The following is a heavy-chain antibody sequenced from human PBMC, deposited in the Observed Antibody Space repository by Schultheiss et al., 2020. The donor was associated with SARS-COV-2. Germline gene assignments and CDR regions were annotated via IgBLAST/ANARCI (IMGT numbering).Heavy chain of an antibody. D-gene: IGHD2-2*02. CDR1: GYTFAGYY. J-gene: IGHJ6*02. CDR3: ALGGEDCSSTSCYTAYYYYGMDV. CDR2: IIPIFGTA. Sequence: SVKVSCKASGYTFAGYYIHWVRQAPGQGLEWMGGIIPIFGTANYAQKFQGRVTITADESTSTAYMELSSLRSEDTAVYYCALGGEDCSSTSCYTAYYYYGMDVWGQGTTVTVSS. V-gene: IGHV1-69*13.